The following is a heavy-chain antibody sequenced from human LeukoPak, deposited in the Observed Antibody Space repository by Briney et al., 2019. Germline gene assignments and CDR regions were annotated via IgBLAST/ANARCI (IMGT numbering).Heavy chain of an antibody. V-gene: IGHV3-30*18. CDR1: GFTFSSYG. Sequence: GRSLRLSCAASGFTFSSYGMHWVRQAPGKGLEWVAVISYDGSNKYYADSVKGRFTISRDNSKNTLYLQMNSLRAEDTAVYYCAKDWEDIVVVVAATPIGGGYWGQGTLVTVSS. D-gene: IGHD2-15*01. J-gene: IGHJ4*02. CDR3: AKDWEDIVVVVAATPIGGGY. CDR2: ISYDGSNK.